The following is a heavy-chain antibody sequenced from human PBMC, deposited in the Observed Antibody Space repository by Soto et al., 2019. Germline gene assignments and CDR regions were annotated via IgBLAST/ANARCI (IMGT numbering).Heavy chain of an antibody. J-gene: IGHJ5*01. CDR2: VYHNGGA. D-gene: IGHD2-21*01. CDR3: GRVVEGPTRHTDPDS. Sequence: PSMPLSFTCTFSYVSIHNSHSYCTFLRHPPGKGLQFIASVYHNGGAHYNSSLKSRVTISVDTANNQVSLRMRSLTAADTAFYYCGRVVEGPTRHTDPDSWVPGILVTVSS. V-gene: IGHV4-39*01. CDR1: YVSIHNSHSY.